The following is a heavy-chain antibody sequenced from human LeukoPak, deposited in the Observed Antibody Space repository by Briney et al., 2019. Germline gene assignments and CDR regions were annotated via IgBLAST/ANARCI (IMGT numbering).Heavy chain of an antibody. J-gene: IGHJ6*04. CDR1: GYTFTGYY. CDR3: ARDLSSSTSCYSQFGV. D-gene: IGHD2-2*01. V-gene: IGHV1-2*02. Sequence: ASVKVSCKASGYTFTGYYMHWVRQAPGQGLEWMGWINPNSGGTNYAQKFQGRVTMTRDTSISTAYMELSRLRSDDTAVYYCARDLSSSTSCYSQFGVWGKGTTVTVSS. CDR2: INPNSGGT.